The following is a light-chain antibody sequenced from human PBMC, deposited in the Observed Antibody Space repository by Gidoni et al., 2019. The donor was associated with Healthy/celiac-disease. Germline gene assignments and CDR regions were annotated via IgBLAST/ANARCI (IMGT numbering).Light chain of an antibody. Sequence: DIQMTQSPSSLSASVGDRVTITCQASQDISNYLNWYQQKPGEAPKLLIYDASNLETGVPSRFSGSGSGTDFTFTISSLQPEVIATYYCQQYDNLLTFGGGTKVEIK. CDR2: DAS. J-gene: IGKJ4*01. CDR3: QQYDNLLT. V-gene: IGKV1-33*01. CDR1: QDISNY.